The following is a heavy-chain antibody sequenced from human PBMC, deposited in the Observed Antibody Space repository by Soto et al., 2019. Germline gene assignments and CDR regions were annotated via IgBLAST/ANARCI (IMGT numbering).Heavy chain of an antibody. V-gene: IGHV6-1*01. Sequence: SQTLSLTCAISGDSVSSNSAAWNWIRQSASRGLEWLGRTYYRSKWYNDYAVSVKSRITINPDTSKNQFSLQLNSVTPEDTAVYYCARDSVQRYCSSTSCSGGMDVWGQGTTVTVSS. CDR1: GDSVSSNSAA. CDR2: TYYRSKWYN. CDR3: ARDSVQRYCSSTSCSGGMDV. D-gene: IGHD2-2*01. J-gene: IGHJ6*02.